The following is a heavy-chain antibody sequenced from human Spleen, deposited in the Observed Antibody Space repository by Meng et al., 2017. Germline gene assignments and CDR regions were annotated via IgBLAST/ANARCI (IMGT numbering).Heavy chain of an antibody. V-gene: IGHV4-61*10. J-gene: IGHJ3*02. D-gene: IGHD4-23*01. CDR3: ATVSVAHDAFDI. Sequence: SETLSLTCTVSGGSISSGSYYWSWIRQPAGKGLEWIGYIYYTGSTNHNSSLKSRVTISVDTSKNQFSLKMSSVTAADTAVYYCATVSVAHDAFDIWGQGTVVTVSS. CDR2: IYYTGST. CDR1: GGSISSGSYY.